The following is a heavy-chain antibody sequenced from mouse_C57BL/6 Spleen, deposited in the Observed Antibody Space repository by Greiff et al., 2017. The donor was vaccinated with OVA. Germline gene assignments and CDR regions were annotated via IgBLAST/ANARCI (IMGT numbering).Heavy chain of an antibody. CDR3: ARLLGTGTWYYFDY. CDR2: ISSGGSYT. V-gene: IGHV5-6*01. D-gene: IGHD4-1*01. J-gene: IGHJ2*01. Sequence: EVQGVESGGDLVKPGGSLKLSCAASGFTFSSYGMSWVRQTPDKRLEWVATISSGGSYTYYPDSVKGRFTISRDNAKNTLYLQMSSLKSEDTAMYYCARLLGTGTWYYFDYWGQGTTLTVSS. CDR1: GFTFSSYG.